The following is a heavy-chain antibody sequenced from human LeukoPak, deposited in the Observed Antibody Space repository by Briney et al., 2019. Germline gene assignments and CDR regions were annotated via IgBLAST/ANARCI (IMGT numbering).Heavy chain of an antibody. CDR2: IYLSGST. CDR1: GYSISSGYY. J-gene: IGHJ5*02. D-gene: IGHD1-1*01. V-gene: IGHV4-38-2*02. CDR3: ARTGSNNWFYP. Sequence: KPSETLSLTCTVSGYSISSGYYWGWIRQPPGEGLGWIGSIYLSGSTYYNPSPKSRVTISVDTSKNQFALKLSSVNAADTPVYYCARTGSNNWFYPWGQGTLLTVSS.